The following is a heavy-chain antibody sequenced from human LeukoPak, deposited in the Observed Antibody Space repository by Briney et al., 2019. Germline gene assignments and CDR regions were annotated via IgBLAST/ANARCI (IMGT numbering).Heavy chain of an antibody. CDR3: ARDHGWLQVYY. J-gene: IGHJ4*02. CDR1: GFTFSDFY. D-gene: IGHD5-12*01. Sequence: GGSLRLSCAASGFTFSDFYMVWIRQAPGQGLEWVSYINKDGSRAYYADSVKGRFTISRDDAQKSLYLQMDSRRDEDTAVYYCARDHGWLQVYYWGQGTLVTVSS. V-gene: IGHV3-11*01. CDR2: INKDGSRA.